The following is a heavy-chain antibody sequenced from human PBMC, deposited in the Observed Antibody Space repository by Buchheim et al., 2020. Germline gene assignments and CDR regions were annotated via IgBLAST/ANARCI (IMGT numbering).Heavy chain of an antibody. Sequence: QVQLQESGPGLVKPSQTLSLTCTVSGGSISSGDYYWSWIRQPPGKGLEWIGYIYHSGSAYYNPSLQSRLTISVDTSKNQFSLKLNSVTAADTALYYCARVGRGYSGYDPHNWFDPWGQGTL. CDR1: GGSISSGDYY. CDR2: IYHSGSA. J-gene: IGHJ5*02. V-gene: IGHV4-30-4*01. CDR3: ARVGRGYSGYDPHNWFDP. D-gene: IGHD5-12*01.